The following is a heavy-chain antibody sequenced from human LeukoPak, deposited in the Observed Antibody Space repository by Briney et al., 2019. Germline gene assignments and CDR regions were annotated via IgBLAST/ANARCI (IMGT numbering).Heavy chain of an antibody. CDR2: IYYSGST. CDR1: GGSISSYY. V-gene: IGHV4-59*01. Sequence: PSETLSLTCTVSGGSISSYYWSWIRQPPGKGLEWIGYIYYSGSTNYNPSLKSRVTISVDTSKNQFSLKLSSVTAADTAVYYCAKGGYQLLLSERKRYYFDYWGQGTLVTVSS. J-gene: IGHJ4*02. CDR3: AKGGYQLLLSERKRYYFDY. D-gene: IGHD2-2*01.